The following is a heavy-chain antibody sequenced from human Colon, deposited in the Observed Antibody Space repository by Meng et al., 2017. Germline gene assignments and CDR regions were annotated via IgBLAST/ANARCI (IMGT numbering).Heavy chain of an antibody. CDR3: ARRYCSTTSCLIDY. Sequence: GGSLRLSCAASGFTFSTYEMNWVRQPPGKGLEWVSYISTSGSTIYNADSVKGRFTISRDNTNNSLFLQMSGLRVGDTAVYYCARRYCSTTSCLIDYWGQGNRV. J-gene: IGHJ4*02. D-gene: IGHD2-2*01. CDR2: ISTSGSTI. V-gene: IGHV3-48*03. CDR1: GFTFSTYE.